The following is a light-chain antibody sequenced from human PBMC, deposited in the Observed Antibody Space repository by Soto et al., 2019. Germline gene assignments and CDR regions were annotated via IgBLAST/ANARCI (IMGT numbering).Light chain of an antibody. CDR1: NSNIGGNP. V-gene: IGLV1-44*01. CDR2: NNS. CDR3: AAWDDSLNGRV. Sequence: QSVVTQPPSASGTTGQRVTISCSGANSNIGGNPVNWFQQLPGRAPKLLIYNNSQRSSGVPDRFSGSKSGTSASLVISGLQSEDEADYYCAAWDDSLNGRVFGGGTKLTVL. J-gene: IGLJ3*02.